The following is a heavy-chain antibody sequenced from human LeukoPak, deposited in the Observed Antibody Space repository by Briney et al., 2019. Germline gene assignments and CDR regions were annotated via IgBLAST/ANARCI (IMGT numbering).Heavy chain of an antibody. D-gene: IGHD2-15*01. Sequence: GGSLRLSCAASGFTFSDYYMSWIRQAPGKGLEWVSYISSSSSNTNYADSVKGRFTISRDNAKNSLYLQMNSLKAEDTAVYYCARAGHGGSLFINYWGQGTLLTVSS. CDR2: ISSSSSNT. CDR1: GFTFSDYY. V-gene: IGHV3-11*05. J-gene: IGHJ4*02. CDR3: ARAGHGGSLFINY.